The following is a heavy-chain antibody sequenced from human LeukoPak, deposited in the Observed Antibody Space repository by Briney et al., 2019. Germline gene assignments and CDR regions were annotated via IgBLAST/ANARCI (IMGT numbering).Heavy chain of an antibody. CDR1: GYTFTGYY. CDR2: INPNSGGT. CDR3: AREARFLEWLLPYYYYYYMDV. J-gene: IGHJ6*03. Sequence: GASVKISCKASGYTFTGYYMHWVRQAPGQGLEWMGWINPNSGGTNYAQKFQGRVTMTRDTSISTAYMELSRLRSDDTAVYYCAREARFLEWLLPYYYYYYMDVWGKGTTVTVSS. V-gene: IGHV1-2*02. D-gene: IGHD3-3*01.